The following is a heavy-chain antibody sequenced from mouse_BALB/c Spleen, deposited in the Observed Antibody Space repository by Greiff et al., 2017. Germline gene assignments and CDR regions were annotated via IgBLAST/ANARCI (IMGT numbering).Heavy chain of an antibody. CDR3: ARDLYDGYIYAMDY. J-gene: IGHJ4*01. Sequence: EVKLQESGPGLVKPSQSLSLTCSVTGYSITSGYYWNWIRQFPGNKLEWMGYISYDGSNNYNPSLKNRISITRDTSKNQFFLKLNSVTTEDTATYYCARDLYDGYIYAMDYWGQGTSVTVSS. V-gene: IGHV3-6*02. D-gene: IGHD2-3*01. CDR2: ISYDGSN. CDR1: GYSITSGYY.